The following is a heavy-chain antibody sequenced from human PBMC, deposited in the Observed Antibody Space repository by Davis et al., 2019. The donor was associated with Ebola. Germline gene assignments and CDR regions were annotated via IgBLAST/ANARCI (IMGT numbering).Heavy chain of an antibody. Sequence: MPSETLSLTCTVSGGSISSYYWSWIRQPPGKGLEWIGYIYYSGSTYYNPSLKSRVTISVDTSKNQFSLKLSSVTAADTAVYYCARGSVVVIAYDYFDYWGQGTLVTVSS. CDR1: GGSISSYY. V-gene: IGHV4-59*12. D-gene: IGHD2-21*01. CDR3: ARGSVVVIAYDYFDY. CDR2: IYYSGST. J-gene: IGHJ4*02.